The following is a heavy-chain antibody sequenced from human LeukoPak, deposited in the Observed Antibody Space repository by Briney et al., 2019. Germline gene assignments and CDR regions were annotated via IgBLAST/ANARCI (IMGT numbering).Heavy chain of an antibody. J-gene: IGHJ4*02. V-gene: IGHV4-31*03. Sequence: SETLSLTCTISGGSISSGGYYWSWIRQHPGKGLEWIGYIYYSGSTYYNPSLKSRVTISVDTSKNQFSLKLSSVTAADTAVYYCARVGRYDHFDYWGQGTLVTVSS. CDR2: IYYSGST. CDR1: GGSISSGGYY. D-gene: IGHD2-2*01. CDR3: ARVGRYDHFDY.